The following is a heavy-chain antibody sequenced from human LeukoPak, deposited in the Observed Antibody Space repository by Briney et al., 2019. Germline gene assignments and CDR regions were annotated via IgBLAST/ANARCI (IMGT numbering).Heavy chain of an antibody. V-gene: IGHV3-23*01. D-gene: IGHD2-2*01. CDR2: ISGSGATT. CDR1: GITFSTYA. J-gene: IGHJ4*02. CDR3: AKLSGYCSSTSCRTENDY. Sequence: GGSLRLSCAASGITFSTYAMSWVRQAPGKGLEWVSAISGSGATTYYADSVKGRFTISRDNSKNTLYLQMNSLRAEDTAVYYCAKLSGYCSSTSCRTENDYWGQGTLVTVSS.